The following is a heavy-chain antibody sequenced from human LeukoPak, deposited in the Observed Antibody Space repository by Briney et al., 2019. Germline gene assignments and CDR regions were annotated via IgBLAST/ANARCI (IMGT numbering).Heavy chain of an antibody. CDR1: GYTFTGYY. CDR2: INPNSGGT. Sequence: ASVKVSCKASGYTFTGYYMHWVRQAPGQGLEWMGWINPNSGGTNYAQKLQGRVTMTTDTSTSTAYMELRSLRSDDTAVYYCARVHDSSGYYPPPFDYWGQGTLVTVSS. CDR3: ARVHDSSGYYPPPFDY. V-gene: IGHV1-2*02. J-gene: IGHJ4*02. D-gene: IGHD3-22*01.